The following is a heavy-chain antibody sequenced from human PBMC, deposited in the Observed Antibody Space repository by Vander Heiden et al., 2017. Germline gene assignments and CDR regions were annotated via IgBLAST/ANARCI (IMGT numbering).Heavy chain of an antibody. J-gene: IGHJ4*02. Sequence: EVQLLQSGGDLVQPGGALTLSCAAPGFNFNNYALSWVRQAPGKGLEWVSTISRSGATTYYSDSVKGRFTVSRNNSKNSLYLRMNTVRAEDTALYYCARSPISVTGFFDSWGQGTLVTVSS. D-gene: IGHD6-19*01. CDR1: GFNFNNYA. V-gene: IGHV3-23*01. CDR3: ARSPISVTGFFDS. CDR2: ISRSGATT.